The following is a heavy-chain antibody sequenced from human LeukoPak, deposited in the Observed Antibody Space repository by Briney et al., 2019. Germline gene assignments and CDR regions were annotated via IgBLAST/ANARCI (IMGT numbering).Heavy chain of an antibody. V-gene: IGHV4-61*01. D-gene: IGHD3-10*01. CDR1: GGSVSSGSYY. Sequence: PSETLSLTCTVSGGSVSSGSYYWSWIRQPPGKGLEWIGYIYYSGSTNYNPSLKSRVTISVDTSKNQFSLKLSSVTAADTAVYYCAREEGVRGVPLFGPWGQGTLVTVSS. J-gene: IGHJ5*02. CDR2: IYYSGST. CDR3: AREEGVRGVPLFGP.